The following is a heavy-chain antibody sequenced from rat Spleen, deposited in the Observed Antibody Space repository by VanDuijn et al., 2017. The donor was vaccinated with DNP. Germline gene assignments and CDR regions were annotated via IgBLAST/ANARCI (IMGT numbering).Heavy chain of an antibody. D-gene: IGHD1-10*01. CDR1: GFTFSNYW. CDR3: ARRPNSFLVMDA. V-gene: IGHV5-29*01. CDR2: ISYDGSST. J-gene: IGHJ4*01. Sequence: EVQLVESDGGLVQPGGSLKLSCAASGFTFSNYWMTWIRQAPKKGLEWVATISYDGSSTYYRDSVKGRFTISRDNAKSTLYLQMDSLRSEDTATYYCARRPNSFLVMDAWGQGASVTVSS.